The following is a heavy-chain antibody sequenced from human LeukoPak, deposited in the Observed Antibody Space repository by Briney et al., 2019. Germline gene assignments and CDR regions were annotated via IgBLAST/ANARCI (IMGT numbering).Heavy chain of an antibody. CDR1: GFTFSSYS. CDR3: ARDLAHIVVVTATPDAFDI. CDR2: ISSSSSTI. V-gene: IGHV3-48*04. J-gene: IGHJ3*02. Sequence: SGGSLRLSCAASGFTFSSYSMNWVRQAPGKGLEWVSYISSSSSTIYYADSVKGRFTISRDNAKNSLYLQMNSLRAEDTAVYYCARDLAHIVVVTATPDAFDIWGQGTMVTVSS. D-gene: IGHD2-21*02.